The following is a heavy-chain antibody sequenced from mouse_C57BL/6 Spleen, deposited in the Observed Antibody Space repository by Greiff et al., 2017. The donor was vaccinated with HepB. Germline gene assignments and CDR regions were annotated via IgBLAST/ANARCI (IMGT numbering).Heavy chain of an antibody. D-gene: IGHD1-1*01. J-gene: IGHJ1*03. V-gene: IGHV1-69*01. CDR2: IDPSDSYT. CDR3: ARWDYYGSSWYFDV. Sequence: QVQLQQPGAELVMPGASVKLSCKASGYTFTSYWMHWVKQRPGQGLEWIGEIDPSDSYTNYNQKFKGKSTLTVDKSSSTADMQLSSLTSEDSAVYYCARWDYYGSSWYFDVWGTGTTVTVSS. CDR1: GYTFTSYW.